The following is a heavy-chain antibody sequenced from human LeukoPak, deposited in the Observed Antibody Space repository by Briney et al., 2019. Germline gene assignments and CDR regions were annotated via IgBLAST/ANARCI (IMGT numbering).Heavy chain of an antibody. J-gene: IGHJ4*02. Sequence: SETLSLTCAVYGGSFSGYYWSWIRQPPGKGLEWIGEINHSGSTNYNPSLKSRVNISVDTSKNQFSLKLSSVTAADTAVYYCARGRRHNWNYVSLGYYFDYWGQGTLVTVSS. CDR2: INHSGST. CDR1: GGSFSGYY. V-gene: IGHV4-34*01. D-gene: IGHD1-7*01. CDR3: ARGRRHNWNYVSLGYYFDY.